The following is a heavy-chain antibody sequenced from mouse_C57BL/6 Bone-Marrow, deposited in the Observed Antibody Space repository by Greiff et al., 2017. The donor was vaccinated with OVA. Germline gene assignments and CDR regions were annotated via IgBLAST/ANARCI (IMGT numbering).Heavy chain of an antibody. J-gene: IGHJ2*01. CDR3: ARGGRRGYYFDY. D-gene: IGHD2-12*01. CDR2: IWSGGST. CDR1: GFSLTSYG. V-gene: IGHV2-2*01. Sequence: VQLQQSGPGLVQPSQSLSITCTVSGFSLTSYGVHWVRQSPGKGLEWLGVIWSGGSTAYNAAFISRLSISKDNSKSQVFFKINSLQADDTAIYYCARGGRRGYYFDYWGQGTTLTVSS.